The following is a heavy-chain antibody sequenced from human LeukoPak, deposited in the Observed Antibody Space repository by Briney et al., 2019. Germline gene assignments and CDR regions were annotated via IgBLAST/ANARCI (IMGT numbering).Heavy chain of an antibody. V-gene: IGHV1-69*04. CDR2: IIPILGIA. J-gene: IGHJ6*02. Sequence: SVKVSCKASGGTFSRYAISWVRQTPGQGLEWMGRIIPILGIANYAQKFQGRVTITADKSTSTAYMELSSLRSEDTAVYYCARGRTAMDYGMDVWGQGTTVTVSS. D-gene: IGHD5-18*01. CDR1: GGTFSRYA. CDR3: ARGRTAMDYGMDV.